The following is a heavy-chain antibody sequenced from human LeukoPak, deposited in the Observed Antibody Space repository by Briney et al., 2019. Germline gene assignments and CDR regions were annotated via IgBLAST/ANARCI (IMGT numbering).Heavy chain of an antibody. D-gene: IGHD2-2*01. CDR2: IYYSGST. V-gene: IGHV4-59*01. CDR1: GGSISSYY. J-gene: IGHJ5*02. CDR3: ARGRQDIVVEPAAFGFDP. Sequence: PSETLSLTCTVSGGSISSYYWSWIRQPPGKGLEWIGYIYYSGSTNYNPSLKSRVTISVDTSKNQFSLKLSSVTAADTAVYYCARGRQDIVVEPAAFGFDPWGQGTLVTASS.